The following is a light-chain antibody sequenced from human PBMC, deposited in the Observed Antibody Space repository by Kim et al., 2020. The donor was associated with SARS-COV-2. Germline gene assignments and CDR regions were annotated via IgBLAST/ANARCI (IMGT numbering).Light chain of an antibody. CDR1: QDISNY. V-gene: IGKV1-33*01. CDR3: QQYDTLPLS. CDR2: DAS. Sequence: DIQMNQSPSPLSASVGDRVTITCQASQDISNYLNWYQQKPGKAPKFLIYDASNLETGVPSRFSGSGSGTDFTFTISSLQPEDIATYYCQQYDTLPLSFGGGTNVDIK. J-gene: IGKJ4*01.